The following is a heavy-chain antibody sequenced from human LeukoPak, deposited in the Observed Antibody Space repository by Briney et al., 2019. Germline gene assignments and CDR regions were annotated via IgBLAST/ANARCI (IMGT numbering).Heavy chain of an antibody. CDR2: ISAGGDYT. J-gene: IGHJ4*02. CDR3: AEHSSGYYYARLDY. Sequence: GGSLRLSCAASGFMFNKFAMSWVRQAPGKGLKWVSGISAGGDYTYHADSVKGRFTISRDNSKNTVYLQMNSLRAEDTAVYYCAEHSSGYYYARLDYWGQGTLVTVSS. V-gene: IGHV3-23*01. D-gene: IGHD3-22*01. CDR1: GFMFNKFA.